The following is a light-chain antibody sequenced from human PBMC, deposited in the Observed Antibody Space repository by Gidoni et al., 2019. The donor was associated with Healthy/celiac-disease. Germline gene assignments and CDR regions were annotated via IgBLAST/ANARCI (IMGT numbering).Light chain of an antibody. Sequence: QSALTQPSSVSGSPGQSVPISCTGTSSDVGGYNYVAWYHPHPGKAPKLMIYDVSKRPSGVPDRFSGSKSGNTASLTISGLQAEDEADYYCCSYAGSDTFVVFGGGTKLTVL. CDR1: SSDVGGYNY. CDR2: DVS. J-gene: IGLJ2*01. V-gene: IGLV2-11*01. CDR3: CSYAGSDTFVV.